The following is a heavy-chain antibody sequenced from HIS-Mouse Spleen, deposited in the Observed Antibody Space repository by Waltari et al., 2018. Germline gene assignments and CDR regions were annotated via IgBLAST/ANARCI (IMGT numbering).Heavy chain of an antibody. CDR1: GFTFSSYW. Sequence: EVQLVESGGGLVQPGGSLRLSCAASGFTFSSYWMHWVRQAPGKGLVWVSRINSDGRSTSYADSVKGRFTISRENAKNTLYRKMNSLGAEDTAVYYCARELYSSGWIQNYYYGMDVWGQGTTVTVSS. D-gene: IGHD6-19*01. CDR2: INSDGRST. J-gene: IGHJ6*02. V-gene: IGHV3-74*01. CDR3: ARELYSSGWIQNYYYGMDV.